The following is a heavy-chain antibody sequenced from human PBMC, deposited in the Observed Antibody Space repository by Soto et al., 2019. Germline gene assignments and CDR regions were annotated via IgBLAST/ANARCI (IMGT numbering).Heavy chain of an antibody. CDR1: GYTFTNYV. J-gene: IGHJ6*02. Sequence: GASVKVSCKASGYTFTNYVISWVRQAPGQGLEWMGWISAYDGNTNYAQKLQGRVTMTTDTSTSTAYMELRSLRSDDTAVYYCAREDTYYYGMDVWGQGTTVTVSS. CDR2: ISAYDGNT. CDR3: AREDTYYYGMDV. V-gene: IGHV1-18*01.